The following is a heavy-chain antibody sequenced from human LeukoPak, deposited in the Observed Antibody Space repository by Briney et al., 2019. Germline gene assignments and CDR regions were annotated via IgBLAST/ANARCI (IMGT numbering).Heavy chain of an antibody. Sequence: ASEKVSCMASGYTFTNYYMHWVRQAPGQGLEWMGVIDPRGGSTTYAQKVQGRFTMTRDTSTSTVYMELRSLNSEDTAVYYCARSHSSWYCFDPWGQGTLVTVSS. CDR2: IDPRGGST. J-gene: IGHJ5*02. V-gene: IGHV1-46*01. D-gene: IGHD6-13*01. CDR3: ARSHSSWYCFDP. CDR1: GYTFTNYY.